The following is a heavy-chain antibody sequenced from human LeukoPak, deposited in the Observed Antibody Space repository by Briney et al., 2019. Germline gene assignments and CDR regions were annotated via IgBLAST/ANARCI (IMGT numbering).Heavy chain of an antibody. CDR2: INHSGST. D-gene: IGHD4-23*01. Sequence: SETLSLTCAVYGGSFSGYYWSWIRQPPGKGLEWIGEINHSGSTNYNPSLKSRVTISVDTSKNQFSLKLSSVTAADTAVYYYARGNSLFDYWGQGTLVTVSS. J-gene: IGHJ4*02. V-gene: IGHV4-34*01. CDR3: ARGNSLFDY. CDR1: GGSFSGYY.